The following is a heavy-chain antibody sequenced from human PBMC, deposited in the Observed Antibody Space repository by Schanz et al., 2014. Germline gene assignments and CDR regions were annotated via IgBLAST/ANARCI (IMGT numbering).Heavy chain of an antibody. CDR3: ATEGPRGTRHPINYYYAMDN. CDR1: GFNISTYG. D-gene: IGHD6-6*01. Sequence: EVQLVESGGDLVKPGGSLRLSCAASGFNISTYGMHWVRQAPGKGLEWVSGMSWNAGSLGYGDSVKGRFTISRDNAKNSVFLQMNRLRAEDTAVYYCATEGPRGTRHPINYYYAMDNWGQGTKVTV. CDR2: MSWNAGSL. V-gene: IGHV3-9*01. J-gene: IGHJ6*02.